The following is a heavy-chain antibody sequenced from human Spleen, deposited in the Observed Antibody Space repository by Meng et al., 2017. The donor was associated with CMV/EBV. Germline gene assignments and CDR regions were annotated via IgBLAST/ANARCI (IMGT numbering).Heavy chain of an antibody. CDR2: ISRSGSTI. CDR3: ARALGIVGATYDAFDI. D-gene: IGHD1-26*01. J-gene: IGHJ3*02. CDR1: GFTFSSYE. V-gene: IGHV3-48*03. Sequence: GESLKISCEVSGFTFSSYEMNWVRQAPGKGLEWVSYISRSGSTIHYADSVKGRFTISRDNAKNSLYLQMNSLRAEDTAVYYCARALGIVGATYDAFDIWGQGTMVTVSS.